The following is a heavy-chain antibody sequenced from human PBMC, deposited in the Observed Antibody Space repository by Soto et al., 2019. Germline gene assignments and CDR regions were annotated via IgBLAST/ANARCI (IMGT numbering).Heavy chain of an antibody. CDR1: GGTFSSYA. CDR2: IIPIFGTA. CDR3: ASRRPEGYYGMDI. Sequence: GASVKVSCKASGGTFSSYAISWVRQAPGQGLEWMGGIIPIFGTANYAQKFQGRVTITADESTSTAYMELRSLRSEDTAVYYCASRRPEGYYGMDIWGQGTTVTVSS. J-gene: IGHJ6*02. V-gene: IGHV1-69*13.